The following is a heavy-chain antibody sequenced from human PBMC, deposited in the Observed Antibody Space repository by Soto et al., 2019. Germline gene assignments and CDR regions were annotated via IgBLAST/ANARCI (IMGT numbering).Heavy chain of an antibody. CDR2: IYYSGST. CDR1: GGSISSGGYY. J-gene: IGHJ5*02. Sequence: SETLSLTCTVSGGSISSGGYYWSWIRQHPGKGLEWIGYIYYSGSTYYNPSLKSRVTISVDTSKNQFSLKLSSVTAADTAVYYCARCSPYYYDSSGYYNNWFDPWGLGTLVTVSS. CDR3: ARCSPYYYDSSGYYNNWFDP. D-gene: IGHD3-22*01. V-gene: IGHV4-31*03.